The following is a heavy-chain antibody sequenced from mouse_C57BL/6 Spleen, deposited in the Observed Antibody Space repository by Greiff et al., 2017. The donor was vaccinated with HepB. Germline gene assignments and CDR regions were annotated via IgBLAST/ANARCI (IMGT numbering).Heavy chain of an antibody. CDR1: GYTFPSYW. J-gene: IGHJ1*03. CDR3: ARRDYYGSRWYFDV. CDR2: IDPSDSYT. V-gene: IGHV1-59*01. Sequence: QVQLQQPGAELVRPGTSVKLSCKASGYTFPSYWMHWVKQRPGQGLEWIGVIDPSDSYTNYNQKFKGKATLTVDTSSSTAYMQLSSLTSEDSAVYYCARRDYYGSRWYFDVWGTGTTVTVSS. D-gene: IGHD1-1*01.